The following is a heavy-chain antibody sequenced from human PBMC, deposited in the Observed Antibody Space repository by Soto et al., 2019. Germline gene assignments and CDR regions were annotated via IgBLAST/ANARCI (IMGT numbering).Heavy chain of an antibody. CDR3: AHSPSGWYPFDY. Sequence: PTQTLTLTCSFSGSSLSTRGVGVGWIRQPPGKALKWLALIYWNDDRRYSPSLKGRLTITKDTSKNQVVLTMTNMDPVDTATYYCAHSPSGWYPFDYWGQGTLVTVSS. J-gene: IGHJ4*02. CDR1: GSSLSTRGVG. CDR2: IYWNDDR. D-gene: IGHD6-19*01. V-gene: IGHV2-5*01.